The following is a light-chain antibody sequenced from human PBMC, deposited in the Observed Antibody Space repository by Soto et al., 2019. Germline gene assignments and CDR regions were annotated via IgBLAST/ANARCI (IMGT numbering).Light chain of an antibody. J-gene: IGLJ3*02. Sequence: QSALTQPRSVSGSPGQSVTISCTGTSSDVGAYICVSWYQQYPAKAPKVMIYDVGRRPSGVPDRFSGSKSGNTASLTISGLQAEDEAVYFCCSYAGNKTVVFGGGTKLTVL. CDR2: DVG. CDR1: SSDVGAYIC. V-gene: IGLV2-11*01. CDR3: CSYAGNKTVV.